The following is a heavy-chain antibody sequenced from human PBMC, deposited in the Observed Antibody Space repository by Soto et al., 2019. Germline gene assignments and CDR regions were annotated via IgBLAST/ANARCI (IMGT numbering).Heavy chain of an antibody. CDR3: ARGYADYKS. CDR1: GFVFGTYG. J-gene: IGHJ5*02. Sequence: GGSLRLSCEASGFVFGTYGMHWVRQAPGKGLEWVAAIWYDGSDKYYRDSVKGRFTISRDNSKNTLYLQMNSLSAEDTAVYYCARGYADYKSWGQGTPVTVSS. V-gene: IGHV3-33*01. CDR2: IWYDGSDK. D-gene: IGHD4-17*01.